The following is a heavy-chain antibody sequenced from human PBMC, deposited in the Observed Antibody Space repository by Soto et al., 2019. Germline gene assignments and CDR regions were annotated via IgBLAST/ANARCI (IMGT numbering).Heavy chain of an antibody. D-gene: IGHD4-17*01. CDR3: ARATYGDSGYFDL. Sequence: QVQLVQSGAEVKKPGSSVKVSCKASGGTFNSYTISWVRQAPGQGLEWMGRIIPILGIANYAQKFQGRVTITADKSTSTAYMELSSLRSEDTAVYYCARATYGDSGYFDLWGRGTLVTVSS. CDR2: IIPILGIA. V-gene: IGHV1-69*02. J-gene: IGHJ2*01. CDR1: GGTFNSYT.